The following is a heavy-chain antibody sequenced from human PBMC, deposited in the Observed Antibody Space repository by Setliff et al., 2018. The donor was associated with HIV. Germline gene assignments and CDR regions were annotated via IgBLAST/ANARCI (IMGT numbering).Heavy chain of an antibody. Sequence: ASVMVSCKASGYTFTGYFIHWVRQAPGQGLEWMGRIIPNSAGTYYAQKFQGRVTMTRDTSIGTAYMELSRLRSDDTAVYYCATKVYCTNGVCLDAFDIWGQGTMVTVSS. D-gene: IGHD2-8*01. CDR3: ATKVYCTNGVCLDAFDI. CDR1: GYTFTGYF. V-gene: IGHV1-2*06. J-gene: IGHJ3*02. CDR2: IIPNSAGT.